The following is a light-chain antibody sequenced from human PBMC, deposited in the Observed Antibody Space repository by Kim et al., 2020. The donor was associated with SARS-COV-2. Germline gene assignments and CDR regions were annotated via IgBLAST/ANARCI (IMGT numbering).Light chain of an antibody. V-gene: IGLV3-1*01. Sequence: SVTRGQTASITCSGDKLGDKYACWYQQKPGQSPVLVIYQDSKRPSGIPERFSGSNSGNTATLTISGTQAMDEADYYCQAWDSSSWVFGGGTQLTVL. CDR3: QAWDSSSWV. CDR2: QDS. CDR1: KLGDKY. J-gene: IGLJ3*02.